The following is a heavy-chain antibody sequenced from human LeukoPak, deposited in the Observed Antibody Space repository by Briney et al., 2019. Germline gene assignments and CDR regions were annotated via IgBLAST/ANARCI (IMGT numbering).Heavy chain of an antibody. Sequence: ASVKVSCTASRYTFTSYGISWVRNAPGQGIEMMRWTSAYHGNTNYAQKLQGRVTMTTDTSTSTAYMELRSLRSDDAAVYYCAREAPQCGNVFDYWGQGTLVTVSS. J-gene: IGHJ4*02. CDR3: AREAPQCGNVFDY. D-gene: IGHD2-21*01. CDR2: TSAYHGNT. CDR1: RYTFTSYG. V-gene: IGHV1-18*04.